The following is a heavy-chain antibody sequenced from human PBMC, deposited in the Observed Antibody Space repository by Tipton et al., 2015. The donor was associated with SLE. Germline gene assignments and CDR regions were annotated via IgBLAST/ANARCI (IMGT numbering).Heavy chain of an antibody. Sequence: GSLRLSCVASGFSFSDYWMTWVRQAPGKGLEWVANIKFDGGDRNYVDSVRGRCSISRDNAKNSLHLQVNGLRGEDTAVYYCARETSSGAFDIWGPGTMVTVSS. CDR1: GFSFSDYW. CDR3: ARETSSGAFDI. V-gene: IGHV3-7*01. D-gene: IGHD3-10*01. J-gene: IGHJ3*02. CDR2: IKFDGGDR.